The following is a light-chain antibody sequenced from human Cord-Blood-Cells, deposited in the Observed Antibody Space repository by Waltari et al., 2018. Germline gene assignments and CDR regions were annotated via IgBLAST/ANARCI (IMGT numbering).Light chain of an antibody. CDR2: ERS. CDR3: CSYAGSSTWV. CDR1: SSDVVSYNL. J-gene: IGLJ3*02. Sequence: QSALTLPASVSGSPGQSITISCTGTSSDVVSYNLVSWYQQNPGKAPKLMIYERSKRPSGVSNRFAGSRSGNTASLTISGLQAEDEADYYCCSYAGSSTWVFGGGTKLTVL. V-gene: IGLV2-23*01.